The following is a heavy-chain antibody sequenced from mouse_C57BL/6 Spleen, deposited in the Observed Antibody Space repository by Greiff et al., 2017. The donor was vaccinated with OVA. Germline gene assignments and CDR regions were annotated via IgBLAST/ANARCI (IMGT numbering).Heavy chain of an antibody. CDR1: GYAFTNYL. D-gene: IGHD1-1*01. J-gene: IGHJ3*01. CDR3: ARGGSSYGFAY. Sequence: LVESGAELVRPGTSVKVSCKASGYAFTNYLIEWVKQRPGQGLEWIGVINPGSGGTNYNEKFKGKATLTADKSSSTAYMQLSSLTSEDSAVYFCARGGSSYGFAYWGQGTLVTVSA. CDR2: INPGSGGT. V-gene: IGHV1-54*01.